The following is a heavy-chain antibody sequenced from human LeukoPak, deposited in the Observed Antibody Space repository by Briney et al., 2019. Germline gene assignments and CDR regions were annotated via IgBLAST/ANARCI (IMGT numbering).Heavy chain of an antibody. CDR2: INHSGST. CDR3: ARGGSRPRFLEVNWFDP. D-gene: IGHD3-3*01. V-gene: IGHV4-34*01. CDR1: GGSFSGYY. Sequence: SETLSLTCAVYGGSFSGYYWSWIRQPPGKGLEWIGEINHSGSTNYNPSLKSRVTISVDTSKNQFSLKLGSVTAADTAVYYCARGGSRPRFLEVNWFDPWGQGTLVTVSS. J-gene: IGHJ5*02.